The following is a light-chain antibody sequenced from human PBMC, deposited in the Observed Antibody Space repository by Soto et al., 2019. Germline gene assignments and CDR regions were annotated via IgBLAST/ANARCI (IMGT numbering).Light chain of an antibody. CDR1: QSISIW. Sequence: DIQLTPSPYTLSASVGDKVTLTCLARQSISIWLAWYQQKPGKAPKILIYKASSLESGVPSRFSGSGSGTEFTLTISSLQPDDFATYYCQQYSTYTPRTFGQGTKV. J-gene: IGKJ1*01. V-gene: IGKV1-5*03. CDR3: QQYSTYTPRT. CDR2: KAS.